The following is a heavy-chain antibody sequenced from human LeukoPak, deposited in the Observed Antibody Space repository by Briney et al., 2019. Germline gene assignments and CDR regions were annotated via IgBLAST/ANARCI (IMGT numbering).Heavy chain of an antibody. CDR2: ISSSSSYI. CDR3: ARSITRDSDAFDT. V-gene: IGHV3-21*01. Sequence: GGSLRLSCAASGFTFSSYSMNWVRQAPGKGLEWVSSISSSSSYIYYADSVKGRFTISRDNAKNSLYLQMNSLRAEDTAVYYCARSITRDSDAFDTWGQGTMVTVSS. CDR1: GFTFSSYS. J-gene: IGHJ3*02. D-gene: IGHD5-24*01.